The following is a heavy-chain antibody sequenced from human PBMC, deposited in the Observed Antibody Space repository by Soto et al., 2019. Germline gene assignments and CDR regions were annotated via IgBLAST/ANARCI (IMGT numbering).Heavy chain of an antibody. CDR3: AKLGVTTPFDY. CDR2: INSDGNST. Sequence: PGGSLRLSCVTSGFTFSKNWMHWVRQAPGKGLVWVSRINSDGNSTSYADSVKGRFTISRDNAKNTLYLQMNSLRAEDTALYYCAKLGVTTPFDYWGQGTLVTV. V-gene: IGHV3-74*01. D-gene: IGHD3-22*01. CDR1: GFTFSKNW. J-gene: IGHJ4*02.